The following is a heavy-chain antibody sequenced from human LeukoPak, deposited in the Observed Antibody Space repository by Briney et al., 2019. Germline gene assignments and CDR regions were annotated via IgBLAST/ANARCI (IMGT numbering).Heavy chain of an antibody. CDR2: ISSTSTTI. Sequence: GGSLRLSCAASGFTFSSYSMHWVRQAPGTGLEWVSYISSTSTTINYADSVKGRFTISRDNAKNSLYLQMNSLRAEDTAVYYCARAWTYYVDYWGQGTLVTVSS. D-gene: IGHD3/OR15-3a*01. J-gene: IGHJ4*02. CDR3: ARAWTYYVDY. V-gene: IGHV3-48*01. CDR1: GFTFSSYS.